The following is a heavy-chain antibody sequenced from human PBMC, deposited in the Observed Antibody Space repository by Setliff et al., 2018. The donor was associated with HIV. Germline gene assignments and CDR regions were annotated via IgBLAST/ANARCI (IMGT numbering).Heavy chain of an antibody. J-gene: IGHJ4*02. CDR3: AIEGAGTIVYS. CDR1: GGSISSSSYY. V-gene: IGHV4-39*02. Sequence: SETLSLTCTVSGGSISSSSYYWGWIRQPPGKGREWIGSIFYSGSANYNPSLRSPVAISVDTSKNQFSLKLTSVTAADTAVYYCAIEGAGTIVYSWGQGTLVTVSS. CDR2: IFYSGSA. D-gene: IGHD6-19*01.